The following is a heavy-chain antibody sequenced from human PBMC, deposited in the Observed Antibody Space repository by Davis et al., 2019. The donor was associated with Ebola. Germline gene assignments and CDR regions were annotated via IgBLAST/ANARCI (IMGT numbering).Heavy chain of an antibody. D-gene: IGHD3-10*01. V-gene: IGHV3-23*01. CDR2: ISGSGGST. J-gene: IGHJ4*02. CDR3: AKVTDGYYGSGSYHY. CDR1: GFTFSSYA. Sequence: PGGSLRLSCAASGFTFSSYAMSWVRQAPGKGLEWVSAISGSGGSTYYADSVKGRFTISRDNSKNTLYLQMNSLRAEDTAVYYCAKVTDGYYGSGSYHYWGQGTLVTVSS.